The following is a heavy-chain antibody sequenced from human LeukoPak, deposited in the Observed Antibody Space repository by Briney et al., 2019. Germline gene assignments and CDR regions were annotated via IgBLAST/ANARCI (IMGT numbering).Heavy chain of an antibody. V-gene: IGHV3-23*01. J-gene: IGHJ4*02. CDR1: GFSFSNLA. CDR3: AKDARRSSGWYFFDH. Sequence: GGSLRLSCAASGFSFSNLAMGWVRQVPGKGLEWVSVISDSGGMTYYADSVKGRFTISRDNSRNTLYLQMNSLRVEDTAVYYCAKDARRSSGWYFFDHWGQGTLVTVSS. CDR2: ISDSGGMT. D-gene: IGHD6-19*01.